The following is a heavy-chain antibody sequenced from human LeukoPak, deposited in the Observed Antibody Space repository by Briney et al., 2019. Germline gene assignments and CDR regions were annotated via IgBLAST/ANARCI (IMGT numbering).Heavy chain of an antibody. D-gene: IGHD5-18*01. Sequence: SETLSLTCTVSGGSISSYYWSWIRQPPGKGLEWIGYIYYSGSTNYNPSLKSRVTMSVDTSKNQFSLKLSSVTAADTAVYYCARGGYSYGSRWFDPWGQGTLVTVSS. V-gene: IGHV4-59*12. J-gene: IGHJ5*02. CDR1: GGSISSYY. CDR2: IYYSGST. CDR3: ARGGYSYGSRWFDP.